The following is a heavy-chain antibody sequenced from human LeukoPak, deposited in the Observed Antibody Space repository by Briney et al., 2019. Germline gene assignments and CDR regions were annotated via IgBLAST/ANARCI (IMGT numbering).Heavy chain of an antibody. CDR1: GFTFSSYG. Sequence: GGSLRLSCAASGFTFSSYGMHWVRQAPGKGLEWVAVISYDGSNKYYADSVKGRFTISRDNSKNTLYLQMNSLRAEDTAVYYCAKVVGSGSTPEVYFDYWGQGTLVTVSS. V-gene: IGHV3-30*18. CDR2: ISYDGSNK. D-gene: IGHD5-12*01. J-gene: IGHJ4*02. CDR3: AKVVGSGSTPEVYFDY.